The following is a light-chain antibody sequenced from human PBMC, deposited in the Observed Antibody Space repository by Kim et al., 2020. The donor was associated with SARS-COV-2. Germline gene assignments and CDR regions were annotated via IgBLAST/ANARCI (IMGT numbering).Light chain of an antibody. CDR1: QGVSSN. Sequence: SVSPGERAPLSCRASQGVSSNLAWYQQKRGQAPRLLIYGASTGATGIPARFSGSGSGTEFTLTISSLQSEDFAVYYCQQYNNWPYTFGQGTKLEI. V-gene: IGKV3-15*01. CDR3: QQYNNWPYT. CDR2: GAS. J-gene: IGKJ2*01.